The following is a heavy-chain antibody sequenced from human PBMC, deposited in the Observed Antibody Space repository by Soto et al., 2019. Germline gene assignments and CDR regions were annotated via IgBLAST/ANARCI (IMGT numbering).Heavy chain of an antibody. CDR2: IDPSDSQT. CDR1: GYSFAGYW. V-gene: IGHV5-10-1*01. CDR3: ARQIYDSDTGPNFQYYFDS. Sequence: GESLKISCRGSGYSFAGYWITWVRQKPGKGLEWMGRIDPSDSQTYYSPSFRGHVTISVTKSITTVFLQWSSLRASDTAMYYCARQIYDSDTGPNFQYYFDSWGQGTLVTVSS. J-gene: IGHJ4*02. D-gene: IGHD3-22*01.